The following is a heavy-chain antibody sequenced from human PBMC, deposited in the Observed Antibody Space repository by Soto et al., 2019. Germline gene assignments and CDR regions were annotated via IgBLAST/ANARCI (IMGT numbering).Heavy chain of an antibody. Sequence: QVRLVQSGAEVKKPGASVKVSCKASGYTFTSYDINWVRQATGQGLEWMGWMNPNSGNTGYAQKFQGRVTMTRNTSISTAYMELSSLRSEDTAVYYCARGTAYCSSTSCSLDYWGQGTLVTVSS. CDR3: ARGTAYCSSTSCSLDY. V-gene: IGHV1-8*01. D-gene: IGHD2-2*01. J-gene: IGHJ4*02. CDR1: GYTFTSYD. CDR2: MNPNSGNT.